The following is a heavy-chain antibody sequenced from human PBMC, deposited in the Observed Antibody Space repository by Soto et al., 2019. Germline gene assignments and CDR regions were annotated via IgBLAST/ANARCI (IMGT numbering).Heavy chain of an antibody. V-gene: IGHV3-23*01. D-gene: IGHD3-3*01. Sequence: PGGSLRLSCAASGFTFTNYALHWVRQAPGKGLEWVSSISGGGTGTYSADAVKGRFTISSDKSRNTVYLQMSSLRAEDTAVYYCAKGHYYDFWSNNQRGLDVWGQGTTVTVSS. CDR2: ISGGGTGT. CDR3: AKGHYYDFWSNNQRGLDV. CDR1: GFTFTNYA. J-gene: IGHJ6*02.